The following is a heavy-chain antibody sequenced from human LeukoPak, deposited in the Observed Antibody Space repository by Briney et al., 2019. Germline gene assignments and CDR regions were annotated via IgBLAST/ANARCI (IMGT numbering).Heavy chain of an antibody. CDR2: ISWNSGSI. Sequence: PGRSLRLSCAASGFTFDDYAMHWVRQAPGKGLGWVSGISWNSGSIGYADSVKGRFTISRDNAKNSLYLQMNSLRAEDMALYYCAKEVYYDSSGYYSSFDYWGQGTLVTVSS. CDR3: AKEVYYDSSGYYSSFDY. V-gene: IGHV3-9*03. CDR1: GFTFDDYA. D-gene: IGHD3-22*01. J-gene: IGHJ4*02.